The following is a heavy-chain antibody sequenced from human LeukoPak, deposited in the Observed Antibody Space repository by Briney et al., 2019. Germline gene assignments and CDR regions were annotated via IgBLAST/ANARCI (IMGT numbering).Heavy chain of an antibody. Sequence: GGSLRLSCAASGFTVSSNYMSWVRQAPGKGLVWVSRTNGDGSETSYADSVKGRFTISRDSATNTLYLQMNSLRAEDTAIYYCVRDGEYSHGIDFDYWGQGTLVTVSP. J-gene: IGHJ4*02. V-gene: IGHV3-74*01. CDR1: GFTVSSNY. CDR2: TNGDGSET. D-gene: IGHD5-18*01. CDR3: VRDGEYSHGIDFDY.